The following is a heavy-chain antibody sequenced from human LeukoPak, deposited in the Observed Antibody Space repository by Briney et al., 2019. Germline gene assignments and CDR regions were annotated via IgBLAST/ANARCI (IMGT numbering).Heavy chain of an antibody. CDR1: GGSFGGYY. V-gene: IGHV4-34*01. D-gene: IGHD5-12*01. J-gene: IGHJ4*02. CDR2: INHSGST. Sequence: SETLSLTCAVYGGSFGGYYWSWIRQPPGKGLEWIGEINHSGSTNYNPSLKSRVTISVDTSKNQFSLKLSSVTAADTAVYYCATTRTLGYSGYARFDYWGQGTLVTVSS. CDR3: ATTRTLGYSGYARFDY.